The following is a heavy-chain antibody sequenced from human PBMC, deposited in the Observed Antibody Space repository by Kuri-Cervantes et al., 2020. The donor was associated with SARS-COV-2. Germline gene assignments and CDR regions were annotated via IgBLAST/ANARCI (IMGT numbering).Heavy chain of an antibody. CDR3: ARGGSGAAALFDY. Sequence: GSLRLSCNVSGGSISSYYWSWIRQPAGKGLEWIGRIYSSGTTKYNPSLTSRVTMSVDTPKNQFSLKLSSVTAADTAVYYCARGGSGAAALFDYWGQGTLVTVSS. CDR1: GGSISSYY. V-gene: IGHV4-4*07. J-gene: IGHJ4*02. CDR2: IYSSGTT. D-gene: IGHD3-3*01.